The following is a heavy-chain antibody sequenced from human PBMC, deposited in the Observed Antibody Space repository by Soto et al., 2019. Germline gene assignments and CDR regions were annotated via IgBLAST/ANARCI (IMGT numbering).Heavy chain of an antibody. D-gene: IGHD3-3*01. J-gene: IGHJ4*02. CDR1: CGSVISGSYY. CDR3: ARGQAFWTGYYRMPYYFDH. Sequence: PSETLSLTCTFSCGSVISGSYYWSWIRQPPGKGPEYIGYLYYSGSTNYNPSLKSRVTISVDTPKNQFSLKLTSVTAADTAIYYCARGQAFWTGYYRMPYYFDHWGQGTLVTVSS. V-gene: IGHV4-61*01. CDR2: LYYSGST.